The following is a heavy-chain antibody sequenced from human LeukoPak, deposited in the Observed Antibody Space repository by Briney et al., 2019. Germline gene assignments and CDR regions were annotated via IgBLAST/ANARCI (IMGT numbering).Heavy chain of an antibody. V-gene: IGHV6-1*01. D-gene: IGHD3-10*02. CDR2: TYYRSKWQN. J-gene: IGHJ4*02. CDR3: ARSMVGGYFDF. CDR1: GDSVSSNSVA. Sequence: SQTLSLTCVISGDSVSSNSVAWNWIRQSPSRGLGWLARTYYRSKWQNDYEASVKSRITINPDTSKNQFSLQLKSVTPDDTAVYYCARSMVGGYFDFWGQGTLVTVSS.